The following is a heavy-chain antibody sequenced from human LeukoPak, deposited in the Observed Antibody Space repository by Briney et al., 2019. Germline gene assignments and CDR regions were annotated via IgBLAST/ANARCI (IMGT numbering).Heavy chain of an antibody. CDR2: INSDGSST. J-gene: IGHJ3*02. D-gene: IGHD7-27*01. V-gene: IGHV3-74*01. Sequence: GGSLRLSCAASGFTFSSYWMHWVRQAPGKGLVWVSRINSDGSSTSYADSVKGRFTISRDNAKNTLYLQMNSLRAEDTAVYYCSKENLTGDAFDIWGQGTMVTVSS. CDR1: GFTFSSYW. CDR3: SKENLTGDAFDI.